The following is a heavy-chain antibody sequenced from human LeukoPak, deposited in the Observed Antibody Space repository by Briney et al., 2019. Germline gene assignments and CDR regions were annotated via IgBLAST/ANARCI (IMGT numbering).Heavy chain of an antibody. J-gene: IGHJ3*02. D-gene: IGHD6-6*01. CDR3: ARDPIAARQQLDI. CDR1: GYTFTSYG. Sequence: SVKVSCKASGYTFTSYGISWVRQAPGQGLEWMGGIIPIFGTANYAQKFQGRVTITADKSTSTAYMELSSLRSEDTAVYYCARDPIAARQQLDIWGQGTMVTVSS. CDR2: IIPIFGTA. V-gene: IGHV1-69*06.